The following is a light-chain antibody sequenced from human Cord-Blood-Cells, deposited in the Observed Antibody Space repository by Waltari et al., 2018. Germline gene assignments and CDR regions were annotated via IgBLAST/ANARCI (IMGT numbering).Light chain of an antibody. CDR2: DAS. Sequence: PSSLSASVGDRVTITCQASQDISNYLNWYQQKPGKAPKLLIYDASNLETGVPSRFSGSGSGTDFTFTISSLQPEDIATYYCQQYDNLLFTFGPGTKVDIK. CDR3: QQYDNLLFT. V-gene: IGKV1-33*01. J-gene: IGKJ3*01. CDR1: QDISNY.